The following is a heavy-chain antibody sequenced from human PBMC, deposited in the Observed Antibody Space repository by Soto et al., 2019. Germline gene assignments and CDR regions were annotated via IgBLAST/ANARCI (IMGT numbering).Heavy chain of an antibody. V-gene: IGHV3-21*01. D-gene: IGHD2-8*02. CDR3: ARGSASKSGHLWYFDL. J-gene: IGHJ2*01. CDR2: ISATTTYK. CDR1: GFTFDTYT. Sequence: LRLSCTASGFTFDTYTMNWLRQAPGRGLEWVSSISATTTYKYYAASVEGRFTISRDNAKNSLYLQTNSLGAEDTAVYYCARGSASKSGHLWYFDLWGRGTLVTVSS.